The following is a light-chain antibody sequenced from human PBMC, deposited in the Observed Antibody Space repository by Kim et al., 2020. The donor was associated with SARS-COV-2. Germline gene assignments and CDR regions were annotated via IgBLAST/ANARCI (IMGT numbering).Light chain of an antibody. CDR3: QSYNRDNVI. CDR2: EDA. CDR1: SGSVDDND. J-gene: IGLJ2*01. V-gene: IGLV6-57*03. Sequence: GKTVTICCTRSSGSVDDNDVQWYQQRPGVGPTTVIYEDAQRPSGVSDRFSGSIDNASNSASLTISGLRTEDEADYYCQSYNRDNVIFGGGTQLTVL.